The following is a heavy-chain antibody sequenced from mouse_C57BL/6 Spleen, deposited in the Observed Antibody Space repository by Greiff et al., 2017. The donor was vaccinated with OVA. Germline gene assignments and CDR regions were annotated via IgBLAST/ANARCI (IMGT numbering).Heavy chain of an antibody. J-gene: IGHJ1*03. D-gene: IGHD1-1*01. CDR1: GFTFSDYG. CDR2: ISSGSSTI. Sequence: EVQVVESGGGLVKPGGSLKLSCAASGFTFSDYGMHWVRQAPEKGLEWVAYISSGSSTIYYADTVKGRFTISRDNAKNTLFLQMTSLRSEDTAMYYCARTYGSSSGYFDVWGTGTTVTVSS. V-gene: IGHV5-17*01. CDR3: ARTYGSSSGYFDV.